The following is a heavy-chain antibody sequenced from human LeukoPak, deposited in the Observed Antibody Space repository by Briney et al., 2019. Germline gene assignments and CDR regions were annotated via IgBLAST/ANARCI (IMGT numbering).Heavy chain of an antibody. V-gene: IGHV3-21*01. CDR3: ARADYYYYYMDV. CDR1: GFTFSSYA. CDR2: ISSSSSYI. J-gene: IGHJ6*03. Sequence: GGSLRLSCAASGFTFSSYAMSWVRHAPGKGLEWVSSISSSSSYIYYADSVKGRFTISRDNAKNSLYLQMNSLRAEDTAVYYCARADYYYYYMDVWGKGTTVTISS.